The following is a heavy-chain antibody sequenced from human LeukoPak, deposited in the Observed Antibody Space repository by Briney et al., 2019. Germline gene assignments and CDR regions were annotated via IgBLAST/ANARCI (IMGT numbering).Heavy chain of an antibody. Sequence: PGGSLRLSCAASGFTFSSYAMSWVRQAPGKGLEWVSAISGSGGSTYYADPVKGRFTISRDNSKNTLYLQMNSLRAEDTAVYYCAKAPVGATGHFDYWGQGTLVTVSS. CDR3: AKAPVGATGHFDY. V-gene: IGHV3-23*01. CDR2: ISGSGGST. CDR1: GFTFSSYA. D-gene: IGHD1-26*01. J-gene: IGHJ4*02.